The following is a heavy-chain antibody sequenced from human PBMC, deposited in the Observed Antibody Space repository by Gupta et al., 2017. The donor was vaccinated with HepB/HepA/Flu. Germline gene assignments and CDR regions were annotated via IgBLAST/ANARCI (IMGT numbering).Heavy chain of an antibody. CDR1: GSNLWNYA. D-gene: IGHD1-14*01. V-gene: IGHV3-23*01. CDR3: ARPAEWGTGTHDCFGAS. Sequence: EVQLLASGGGLVQPGGSLSLSCAASGSNLWNYAIAWVRQAPGKGLEWVSTMSDSDSGTKTDNADSEKGRLTITRDDSKNTLYLHMSSLRVEDAALYFWARPAEWGTGTHDCFGASWGQGTLVTVSS. J-gene: IGHJ5*02. CDR2: MSDSDSGTKT.